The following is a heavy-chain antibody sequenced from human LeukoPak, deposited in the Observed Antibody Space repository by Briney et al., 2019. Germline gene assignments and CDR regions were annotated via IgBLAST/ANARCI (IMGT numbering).Heavy chain of an antibody. CDR3: ARDLSGSYHTPFGY. J-gene: IGHJ4*02. V-gene: IGHV3-21*01. D-gene: IGHD1-26*01. CDR2: ISSTTSYI. CDR1: GFTFSSYS. Sequence: GGSLRLSCAASGFTFSSYSVNWVRQAPGKGLEWGSSISSTTSYIYYADSVKGRFTISRDNAKNSLYLQMNNLRAEDTAVYYCARDLSGSYHTPFGYWGQGTLVTVSS.